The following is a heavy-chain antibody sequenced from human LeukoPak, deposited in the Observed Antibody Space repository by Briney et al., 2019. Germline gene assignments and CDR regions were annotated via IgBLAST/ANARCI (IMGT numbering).Heavy chain of an antibody. CDR3: AKAAYIVVVVAPLDY. CDR2: ISYDGSNK. J-gene: IGHJ4*02. V-gene: IGHV3-30*18. CDR1: GFTFSSYG. D-gene: IGHD2-15*01. Sequence: GGSLRLSCAASGFTFSSYGMHWVRQAPGKGLGWGAVISYDGSNKYYADSVKGRFTISRDNSKNTLYLQMNSLRAEDTAVYYCAKAAYIVVVVAPLDYWGQGTLVTVSS.